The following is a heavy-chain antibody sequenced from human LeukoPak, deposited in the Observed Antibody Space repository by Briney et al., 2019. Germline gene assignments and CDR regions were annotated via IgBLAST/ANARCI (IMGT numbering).Heavy chain of an antibody. V-gene: IGHV3-30*02. CDR3: ARDSDPGYSSSWPYFDY. Sequence: TGGSLRLSCAASGFTFSSYGMHWVRQAPGKGLEWVALIWYDGSNKYYADSVKGRFTISRDNSKNTLYLQMNSLRAEDTAVYYCARDSDPGYSSSWPYFDYWGQGTLVTVSS. D-gene: IGHD6-13*01. CDR1: GFTFSSYG. J-gene: IGHJ4*02. CDR2: IWYDGSNK.